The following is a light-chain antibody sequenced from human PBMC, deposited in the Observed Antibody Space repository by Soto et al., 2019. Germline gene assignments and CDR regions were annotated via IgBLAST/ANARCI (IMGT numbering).Light chain of an antibody. CDR2: GAS. Sequence: DIVLTQSPGTLSLSPGERATLSCMSSQSVSSNYLAWSQQKPGQAPRLIIYGASTRATGVPDRFSGSGSGTDCTLTISRLEPEDFAVYYCQQYGSSPRTFGQGTKVDIK. CDR1: QSVSSNY. V-gene: IGKV3-20*01. CDR3: QQYGSSPRT. J-gene: IGKJ1*01.